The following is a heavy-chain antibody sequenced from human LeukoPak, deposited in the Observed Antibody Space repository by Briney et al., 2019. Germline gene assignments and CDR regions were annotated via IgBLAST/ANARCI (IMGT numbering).Heavy chain of an antibody. CDR2: ISGSGGST. J-gene: IGHJ6*02. Sequence: GGSLRLSCAASGFTFSSYAMSWVRQAPGKGLEWVSAISGSGGSTYYADSVKGRFTISRDNSKNTLYLQMNSLRAEDTAVYYCAKDLGYCSSTGCYRPDYYYGMDVWGQGTTVTVSS. V-gene: IGHV3-23*01. D-gene: IGHD2-2*01. CDR3: AKDLGYCSSTGCYRPDYYYGMDV. CDR1: GFTFSSYA.